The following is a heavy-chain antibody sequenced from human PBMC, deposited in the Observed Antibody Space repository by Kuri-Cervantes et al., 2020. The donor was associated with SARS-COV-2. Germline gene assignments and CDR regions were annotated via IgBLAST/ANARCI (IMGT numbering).Heavy chain of an antibody. Sequence: ASVKVSCKASGYTFNGYHMHWVRQAPGQGLEWMGWINPNSGGTNYAQKFQGWVTMTRDTSLSISYMELSRLTSDDTAVYYCARGEGSRGLMVVLGWRGAGRLDFWGQGTLVTVSS. D-gene: IGHD3-10*01. CDR3: ARGEGSRGLMVVLGWRGAGRLDF. CDR1: GYTFNGYH. V-gene: IGHV1-2*04. CDR2: INPNSGGT. J-gene: IGHJ4*02.